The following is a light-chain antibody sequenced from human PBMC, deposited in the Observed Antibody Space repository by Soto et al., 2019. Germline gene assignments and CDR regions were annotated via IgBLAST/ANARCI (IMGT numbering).Light chain of an antibody. J-gene: IGKJ1*01. CDR3: QQYNTYWT. CDR2: DGS. V-gene: IGKV1-5*01. Sequence: DIQMTQSPSTLSASVGDRVNITCRASQSISNWLAWYQQKPGKAPNLLIFDGSSLESGVPSRFSGSGSGTQFTLTISSLQSDDYATYYCQQYNTYWTFGQGTKVDIK. CDR1: QSISNW.